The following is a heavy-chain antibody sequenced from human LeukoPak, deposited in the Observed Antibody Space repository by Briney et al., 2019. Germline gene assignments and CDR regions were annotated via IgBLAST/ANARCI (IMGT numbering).Heavy chain of an antibody. CDR3: ARLLERRGNSYGNDY. J-gene: IGHJ4*02. Sequence: PSQTLSLTCTVSGGSISSGSYYWSWIRQPPGKGLEWIGYIYYSGGTNYNPSLKSRVTISVDTSKNQFSLKLSSVTAADTAVYYCARLLERRGNSYGNDYWGQGTLVTVSS. V-gene: IGHV4-61*01. CDR1: GGSISSGSYY. CDR2: IYYSGGT. D-gene: IGHD5-18*01.